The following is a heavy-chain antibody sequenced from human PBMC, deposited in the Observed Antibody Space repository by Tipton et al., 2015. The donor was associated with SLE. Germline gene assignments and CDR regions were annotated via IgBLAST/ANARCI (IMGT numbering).Heavy chain of an antibody. J-gene: IGHJ2*01. CDR3: ARDTRNDDYVRWYFDV. V-gene: IGHV4-31*03. D-gene: IGHD3-16*01. CDR2: IYYNGNT. CDR1: GDSISSGGYY. Sequence: TLSLTCTVSGDSISSGGYYWTWIRQHPGKGLEWIGYIYYNGNTYYNPSLKSRLTISKDTSKNQFSLNLTSVTAADTAVYYCARDTRNDDYVRWYFDVLGRGTLVTVSS.